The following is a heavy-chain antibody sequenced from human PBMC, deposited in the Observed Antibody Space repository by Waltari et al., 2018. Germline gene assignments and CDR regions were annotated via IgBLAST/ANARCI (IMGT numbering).Heavy chain of an antibody. CDR2: IYRGGSI. V-gene: IGHV3-23*03. CDR3: AKDEVGSTSTSCAFDY. J-gene: IGHJ4*02. Sequence: EVQLLESGGGLVQPGGSLRLSCAASGFTFSSYAMSWVRQAPGKGLEWVSLIYRGGSIYYADSVKGRFTIFRDNSKNTLYLQMNSLRAEDTAVYYGAKDEVGSTSTSCAFDYWGQGTLVIVSS. D-gene: IGHD2-2*01. CDR1: GFTFSSYA.